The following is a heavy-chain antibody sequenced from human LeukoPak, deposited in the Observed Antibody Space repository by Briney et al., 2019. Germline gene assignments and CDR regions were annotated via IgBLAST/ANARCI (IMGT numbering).Heavy chain of an antibody. CDR3: ARAGNWNDGSGWFDP. CDR2: INPNSGGT. D-gene: IGHD1-1*01. CDR1: GYTFTGYY. Sequence: ASVKASCKASGYTFTGYYMHWVRQAPGQGLEWMGWINPNSGGTNYAQKFQGRVTMTRDTSISTAYMELSRLRSDDTAVYYCARAGNWNDGSGWFDPWGQGTLVTVSS. V-gene: IGHV1-2*02. J-gene: IGHJ5*02.